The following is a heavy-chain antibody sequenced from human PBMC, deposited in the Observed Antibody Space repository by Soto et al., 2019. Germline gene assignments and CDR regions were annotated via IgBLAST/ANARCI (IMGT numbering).Heavy chain of an antibody. J-gene: IGHJ4*02. CDR1: GGTFSSYA. CDR3: ARVGSSGSPFDY. CDR2: IIPIFGTA. V-gene: IGHV1-69*13. D-gene: IGHD6-19*01. Sequence: SVKVSCKASGGTFSSYAISWVRQAPGQGLEWMGGIIPIFGTANYAQKFQGRVTITADESTSTAYMELSSLRSEDTAVYYCARVGSSGSPFDYWGQGTLVTVSS.